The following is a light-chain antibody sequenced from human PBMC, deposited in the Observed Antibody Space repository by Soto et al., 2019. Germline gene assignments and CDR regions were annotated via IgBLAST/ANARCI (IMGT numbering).Light chain of an antibody. Sequence: EIVLTQSPATLSLSPGEGASLSCRASQNISTYLAWYQQRPGQVPRLLIYGVSKRAPVIPARFSGSGSGTDFTLTVSGLETEDFATYYCQQRTNSPPWTFGQGTKVDI. CDR2: GVS. J-gene: IGKJ1*01. CDR1: QNISTY. CDR3: QQRTNSPPWT. V-gene: IGKV3-11*01.